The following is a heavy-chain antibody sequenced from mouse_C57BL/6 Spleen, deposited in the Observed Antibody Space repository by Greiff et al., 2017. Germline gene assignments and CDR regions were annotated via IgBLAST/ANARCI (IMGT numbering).Heavy chain of an antibody. Sequence: QVQLQQSGAELVKPGASVKMSCKASGYTFTSYWITWVKQRPGQGLEWIGDIYPGSGSTNYNEKFKSKATLTVDTSSSTAYMQLSSLTSEDSAVXYCARAGYYYAMDCWGQGTSVTVSS. CDR1: GYTFTSYW. CDR3: ARAGYYYAMDC. J-gene: IGHJ4*01. CDR2: IYPGSGST. D-gene: IGHD2-2*01. V-gene: IGHV1-55*01.